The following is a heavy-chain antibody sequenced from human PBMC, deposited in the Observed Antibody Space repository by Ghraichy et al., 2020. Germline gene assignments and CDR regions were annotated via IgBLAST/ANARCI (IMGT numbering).Heavy chain of an antibody. Sequence: GSLRLSCNVSGGSISRDYWGWIRQSPGKGLEWIGYVFYTGSTNYNPSLRSRVTISLDTSKNQVSLRLTSVTASDTAVYYCARLRGFDLDYWGQGTLVSVSS. CDR1: GGSISRDY. V-gene: IGHV4-59*08. D-gene: IGHD3-10*01. CDR2: VFYTGST. J-gene: IGHJ4*02. CDR3: ARLRGFDLDY.